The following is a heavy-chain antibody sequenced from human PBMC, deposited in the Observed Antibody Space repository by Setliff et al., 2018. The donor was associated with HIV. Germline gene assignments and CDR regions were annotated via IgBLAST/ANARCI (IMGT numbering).Heavy chain of an antibody. D-gene: IGHD6-13*01. J-gene: IGHJ4*02. CDR2: VHPSGSI. V-gene: IGHV4-34*01. CDR1: GVSFSGDY. CDR3: ARDTDIYSTSLSYFDY. Sequence: SETLSLTCAVSGVSFSGDYWSWVRQPPGKGLEWIAGVHPSGSINYNSSLKSRVAISVDTSNNQFSLTMTSVTAADTAVYYCARDTDIYSTSLSYFDYWGQGTLVTVSS.